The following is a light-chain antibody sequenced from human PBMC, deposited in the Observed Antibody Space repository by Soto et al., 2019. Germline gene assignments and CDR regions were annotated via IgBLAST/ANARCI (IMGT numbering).Light chain of an antibody. CDR2: AAS. CDR1: QGIRND. CDR3: QQSYSTTWT. V-gene: IGKV1-39*01. Sequence: DIQMTQSPSSLSAYVGDRVIIICWASQGIRNDLGWYQQKPGKAPKLLIYAASSLQSGVPSRFSGSGSETDFTLTISSLQPEDFATYSCQQSYSTTWTFGQGTKVDI. J-gene: IGKJ1*01.